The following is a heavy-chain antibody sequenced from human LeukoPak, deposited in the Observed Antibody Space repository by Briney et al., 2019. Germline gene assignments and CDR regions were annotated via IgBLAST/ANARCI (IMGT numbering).Heavy chain of an antibody. CDR1: GYTFTSYY. D-gene: IGHD6-19*01. Sequence: ASVKVSCKASGYTFTSYYMHCVRPTPGQGLGWGGIINPSGGSTSYAQKFQGRVTMTRDTSTSTVYMELSSLRSEDTAVYYCARDPSSSGIAVDFDYWGQGTLVTVSS. CDR3: ARDPSSSGIAVDFDY. J-gene: IGHJ4*02. V-gene: IGHV1-46*01. CDR2: INPSGGST.